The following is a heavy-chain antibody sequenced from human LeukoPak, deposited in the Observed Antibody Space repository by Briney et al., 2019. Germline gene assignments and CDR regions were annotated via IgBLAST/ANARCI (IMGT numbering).Heavy chain of an antibody. CDR2: IRYDGGTK. J-gene: IGHJ4*02. CDR1: GFTFSSYG. V-gene: IGHV3-30*02. CDR3: AKDPTHYRVWDYYETIGLSY. D-gene: IGHD3-22*01. Sequence: GGSLRLSCAASGFTFSSYGMHWVRQAPGKGLEWVAFIRYDGGTKYYADSVKGRFTISRDNSKNTLYLQMNSLRAEDTAVYYCAKDPTHYRVWDYYETIGLSYWGQGTLVTVSS.